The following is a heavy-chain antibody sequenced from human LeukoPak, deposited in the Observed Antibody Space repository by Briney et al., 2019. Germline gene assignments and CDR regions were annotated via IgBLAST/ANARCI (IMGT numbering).Heavy chain of an antibody. J-gene: IGHJ6*04. D-gene: IGHD3-10*02. V-gene: IGHV3-7*01. CDR2: IKEDGSDK. CDR3: AELGITMIGGV. CDR1: GFTFSNYW. Sequence: GGSLRLSCAASGFTFSNYWMSWVRQAPGKGREWVANIKEDGSDKYSVDSVKGRFIISRDNAKNSLYLQMNSLRAEDTAVYYCAELGITMIGGVWGKGTTVTISS.